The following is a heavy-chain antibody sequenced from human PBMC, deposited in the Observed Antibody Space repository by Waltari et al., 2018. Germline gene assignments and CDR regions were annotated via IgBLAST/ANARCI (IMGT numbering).Heavy chain of an antibody. V-gene: IGHV3-23*01. Sequence: EVQLLESGGGLVQPGGSLRLSCAASGFTFSSYAMSWVRQAPGKGLEWVSAIRGSGGSTYYADSVKGRFTISRDNSKNTLYLQMNSLRAEDTAVYYCAKASASSYWYFDLWGRGTLVTVSS. CDR3: AKASASSYWYFDL. J-gene: IGHJ2*01. CDR2: IRGSGGST. CDR1: GFTFSSYA. D-gene: IGHD2-15*01.